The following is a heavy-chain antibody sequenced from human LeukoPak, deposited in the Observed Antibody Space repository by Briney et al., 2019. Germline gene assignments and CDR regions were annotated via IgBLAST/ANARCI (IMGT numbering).Heavy chain of an antibody. Sequence: GGSLRRSCAASGFTFSSYWMHWVRQAPGKGLVWVSRINSDGSSTSYADSVKGRFTISRDNAKNTLYLQMNSLRAEDTVVYYCARPTSYCSGGSCYHYDALDIWGQGTMVTVSS. CDR3: ARPTSYCSGGSCYHYDALDI. CDR1: GFTFSSYW. V-gene: IGHV3-74*01. D-gene: IGHD2-15*01. CDR2: INSDGSST. J-gene: IGHJ3*02.